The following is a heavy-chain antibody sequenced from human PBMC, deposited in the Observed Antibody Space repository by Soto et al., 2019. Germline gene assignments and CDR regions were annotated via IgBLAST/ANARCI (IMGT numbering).Heavy chain of an antibody. CDR3: TRDSSDDILTGYYNDAFDI. D-gene: IGHD3-9*01. CDR2: IKQDGSEK. V-gene: IGHV3-7*01. Sequence: EVQLVESGGGLVQPGGSLRLSCAASGFTFSSYWMSWVRQAPGKGLEWVANIKQDGSEKYYVDSVKGRFTISRDNAKNSLYLQMNSLRAEDTAVSYCTRDSSDDILTGYYNDAFDIWGQGTMVTVSS. J-gene: IGHJ3*02. CDR1: GFTFSSYW.